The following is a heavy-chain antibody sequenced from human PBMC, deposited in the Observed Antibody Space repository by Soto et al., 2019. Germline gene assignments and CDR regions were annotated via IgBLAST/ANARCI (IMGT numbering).Heavy chain of an antibody. CDR2: ISYDGSKK. V-gene: IGHV3-30*18. Sequence: QVRLVESGGGVVQPGRSLRLSCAASGFTFSGYGMHWVRQAPGKGLEWVAVISYDGSKKYYADSVKGRFFISRDNSKNTLYLEMSSLRAEDTAVYYCVKDGSSGWPYYYGMDVWGQGTTVTVSS. CDR1: GFTFSGYG. J-gene: IGHJ6*02. CDR3: VKDGSSGWPYYYGMDV. D-gene: IGHD6-19*01.